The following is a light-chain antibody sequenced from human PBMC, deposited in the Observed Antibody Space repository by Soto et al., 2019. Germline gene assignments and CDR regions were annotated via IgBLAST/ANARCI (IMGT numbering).Light chain of an antibody. J-gene: IGLJ2*01. V-gene: IGLV2-8*01. Sequence: QSALTQPPSASGSPGQSVTISCTGTSSDVGGYDYVSWYQQHPDKAPKLMIYEVSKRPSGVPDRFSGSKSGNTASLTVSGLQAEDEADYYCNSYAGSNVVFGGGTKLTVL. CDR2: EVS. CDR3: NSYAGSNVV. CDR1: SSDVGGYDY.